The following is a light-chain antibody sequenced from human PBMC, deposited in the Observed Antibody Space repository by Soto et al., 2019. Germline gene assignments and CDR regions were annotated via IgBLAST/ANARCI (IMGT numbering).Light chain of an antibody. J-gene: IGKJ4*01. V-gene: IGKV3-11*01. Sequence: EIVLTQSPATLSLSPGERATLSCRASQSVSSYLAWYQQKPGQAPRLLIYDASNRATGIPARFSGSGSGTDFTLTISSLEPEDFAVYYCRQRSNWPLTFGGGTKVESK. CDR3: RQRSNWPLT. CDR1: QSVSSY. CDR2: DAS.